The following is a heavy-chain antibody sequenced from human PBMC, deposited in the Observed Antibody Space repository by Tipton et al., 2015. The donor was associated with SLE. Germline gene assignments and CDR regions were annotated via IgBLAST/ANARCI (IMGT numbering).Heavy chain of an antibody. CDR3: TREAITMVRGVIITSAFDI. J-gene: IGHJ3*02. Sequence: SLRLSCTASGFTFGDYAMSWVRQAPGKGLEWVGFIRSKAYGGTTEYAASVKGRFTISRDDSKSIAYLQMNSLKTEDTAVYYCTREAITMVRGVIITSAFDIWGQGTMVTVSS. CDR1: GFTFGDYA. V-gene: IGHV3-49*04. CDR2: IRSKAYGGTT. D-gene: IGHD3-10*01.